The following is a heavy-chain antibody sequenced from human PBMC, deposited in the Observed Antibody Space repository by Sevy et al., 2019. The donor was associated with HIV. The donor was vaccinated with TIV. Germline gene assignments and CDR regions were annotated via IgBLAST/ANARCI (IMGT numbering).Heavy chain of an antibody. CDR3: AKGAGATPIFDY. CDR2: ISYDGSNK. V-gene: IGHV3-30*18. Sequence: GGSLRLSCAASGFTFSSYGMHWVRQAPGKGLEWVAVISYDGSNKYYADSVKGRFTISRDNSKNTLYLQMNSLRAEDTAVYYCAKGAGATPIFDYWGQGTLVTVSS. CDR1: GFTFSSYG. J-gene: IGHJ4*02.